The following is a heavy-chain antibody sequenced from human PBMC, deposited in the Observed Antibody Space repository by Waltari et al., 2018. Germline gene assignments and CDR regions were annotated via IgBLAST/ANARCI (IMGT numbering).Heavy chain of an antibody. CDR2: IYHSGRT. D-gene: IGHD2-8*02. Sequence: QVQLQESGPGLVKPSETLSLTCAVSGYSISSGYYWGWIRQPPGKGLEWIGSIYHSGRTYYNPALKSRVTISVDTSKNQFSLKLSSVTAADTAVYYCASTSTMGGYCTGGVCWGFGYWGQGTLVIVSS. J-gene: IGHJ4*02. V-gene: IGHV4-38-2*01. CDR1: GYSISSGYY. CDR3: ASTSTMGGYCTGGVCWGFGY.